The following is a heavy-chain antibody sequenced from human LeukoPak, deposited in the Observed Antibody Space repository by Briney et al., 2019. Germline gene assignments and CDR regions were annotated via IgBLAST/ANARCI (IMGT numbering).Heavy chain of an antibody. D-gene: IGHD6-19*01. J-gene: IGHJ4*02. CDR2: IDATSGTI. CDR3: ARDATVGVPGTLYFDH. CDR1: GFSFSTYE. Sequence: PGGSLRLSCAASGFSFSTYEMNWVRQAPGKGLEWVSYIDATSGTIHYGDSMKGRFTISRDNAKNSLYLQMNSLRVEDTAVYYCARDATVGVPGTLYFDHWGQGILVTVSS. V-gene: IGHV3-48*03.